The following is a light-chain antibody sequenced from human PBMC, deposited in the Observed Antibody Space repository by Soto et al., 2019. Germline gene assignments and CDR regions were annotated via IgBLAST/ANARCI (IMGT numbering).Light chain of an antibody. CDR2: GAS. J-gene: IGKJ5*01. CDR1: ENVRTF. CDR3: QQRYDWPLT. Sequence: VLTQSPATLSLSPGERATLSCRASENVRTFVDWYQQKPGQAPRLLIYGASNRATDIPARFSGSGSGTDFTLTISRLEPEDFALYYCQQRYDWPLTFXQGTRLEIK. V-gene: IGKV3-11*01.